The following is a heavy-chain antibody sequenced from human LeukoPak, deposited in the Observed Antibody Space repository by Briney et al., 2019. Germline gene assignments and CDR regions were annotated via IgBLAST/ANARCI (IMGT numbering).Heavy chain of an antibody. CDR3: AKVGAAATGVAFDI. V-gene: IGHV3-48*03. D-gene: IGHD6-13*01. CDR1: GFAFSSYE. CDR2: ISSSGSTI. J-gene: IGHJ3*02. Sequence: PGGSLRLSCAASGFAFSSYEMNWVRQAPGKGLEWVSYISSSGSTIYYADSVKGRFTISRDNSKNTLYLQMNSLRAEDTAVYYCAKVGAAATGVAFDIWGQGTMVTVSS.